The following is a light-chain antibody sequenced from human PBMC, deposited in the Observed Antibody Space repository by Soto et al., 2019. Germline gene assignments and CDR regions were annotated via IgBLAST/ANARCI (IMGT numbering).Light chain of an antibody. V-gene: IGLV3-21*02. CDR2: DDS. CDR3: NSYTSSTTVV. CDR1: NIGSES. Sequence: SYELTQPPSVSVAPGQTARITCGGNNIGSESVHWYQKKPGQAPVLVVYDDSDRPSGIPERFSGSNSGNTATLSISGLQAEDEADYYCNSYTSSTTVVFGGGTKLTVL. J-gene: IGLJ2*01.